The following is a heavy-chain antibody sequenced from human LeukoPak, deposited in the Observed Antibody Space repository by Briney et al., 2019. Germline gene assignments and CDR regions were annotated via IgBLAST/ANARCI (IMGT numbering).Heavy chain of an antibody. CDR3: ARRGYSSSWSPGARNGVFDY. CDR2: IYYSGST. V-gene: IGHV4-39*07. D-gene: IGHD6-13*01. Sequence: SETLSLTCTVSGGSISSSSYYWGWIRQPPGKGLEWIGSIYYSGSTYYNPSLKSRVTISVDTSKNQFSLKLSSVTAADTAVYYCARRGYSSSWSPGARNGVFDYWGQGTLVTVSS. CDR1: GGSISSSSYY. J-gene: IGHJ4*02.